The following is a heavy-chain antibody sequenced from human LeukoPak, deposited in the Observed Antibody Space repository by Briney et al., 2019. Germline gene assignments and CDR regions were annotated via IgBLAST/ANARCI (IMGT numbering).Heavy chain of an antibody. Sequence: GGSLRLSCAASGFTFDDYAMHWVRQAPGKGLEWVSGISWNSGSIGYADSVKGRFTISRDNAKNSLYLQMNSLGAEDTALYYCAKDYDSSGYYYFDYWGQGTLVTVSS. J-gene: IGHJ4*02. CDR3: AKDYDSSGYYYFDY. CDR1: GFTFDDYA. D-gene: IGHD3-22*01. CDR2: ISWNSGSI. V-gene: IGHV3-9*01.